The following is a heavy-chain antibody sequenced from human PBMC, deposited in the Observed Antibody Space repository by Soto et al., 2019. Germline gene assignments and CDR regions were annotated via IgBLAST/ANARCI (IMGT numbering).Heavy chain of an antibody. V-gene: IGHV1-18*01. CDR1: GYTITSYG. CDR3: ARDLVDIVVVPAAIPEYFQH. Sequence: QVQLVQSGAEVKKPGASVKVSCKASGYTITSYGISWVRQAPGQGLEWMGWISAYNGNTNYAQKLQGRVTMTTDTSTSTAYMELRSLRSDDTAVYYCARDLVDIVVVPAAIPEYFQHWGQGTLVTVSS. CDR2: ISAYNGNT. J-gene: IGHJ1*01. D-gene: IGHD2-2*03.